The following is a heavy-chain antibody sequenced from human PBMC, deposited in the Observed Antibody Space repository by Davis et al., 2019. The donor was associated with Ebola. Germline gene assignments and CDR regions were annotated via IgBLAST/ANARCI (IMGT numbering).Heavy chain of an antibody. V-gene: IGHV3-48*03. Sequence: GESLKISCAASGFTFSSFEMNWVRQASGKGLEWVSYISHTGNTIYYADSVKGRFTISRDSAKDSLYLQMNSLRADDTAVYYCARDKRFCSGTSCYKGFDYWGQGALVTVSS. J-gene: IGHJ4*02. CDR2: ISHTGNTI. CDR3: ARDKRFCSGTSCYKGFDY. D-gene: IGHD2-2*02. CDR1: GFTFSSFE.